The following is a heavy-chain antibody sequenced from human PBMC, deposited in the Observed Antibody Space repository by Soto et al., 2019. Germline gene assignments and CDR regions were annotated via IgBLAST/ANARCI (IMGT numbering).Heavy chain of an antibody. CDR1: GLTFSNYW. J-gene: IGHJ4*02. Sequence: GGSLRLSCAASGLTFSNYWMSWVRQAPGKGLEWVANINDSSSYIYYADSVKGRFTISRDNAKNSLYLQMNSLRAEDTAVYYCARDKHPLEPRQEFDYWGQGTLVTVSS. V-gene: IGHV3-21*01. D-gene: IGHD1-1*01. CDR3: ARDKHPLEPRQEFDY. CDR2: INDSSSYI.